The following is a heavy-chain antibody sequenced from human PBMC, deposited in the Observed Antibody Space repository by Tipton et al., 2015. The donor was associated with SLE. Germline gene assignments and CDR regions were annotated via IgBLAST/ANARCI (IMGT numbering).Heavy chain of an antibody. J-gene: IGHJ4*02. D-gene: IGHD4-17*01. CDR2: IDHSGST. Sequence: WVRQSPGKGLEWIGEIDHSGSTNYNPSLESRVTISIDKSRNQFSLKLNSVTAADTAVYYCAKDCNYDYRDYNWGQGTLVIVSS. V-gene: IGHV4-4*02. CDR3: AKDCNYDYRDYN.